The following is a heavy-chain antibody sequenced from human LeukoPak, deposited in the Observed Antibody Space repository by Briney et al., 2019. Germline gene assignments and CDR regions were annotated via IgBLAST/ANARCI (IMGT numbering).Heavy chain of an antibody. Sequence: PGGSLRLSCAASGFTFDNYAISWVRQAPGKGLEWVSSISGSGGSTYYADSVKGRFTISRDDFKSTLYLQMNSLRVEDTAVYYCAPDIVVVPVAKNWFDPWGQGTLVTVSS. CDR2: ISGSGGST. J-gene: IGHJ5*02. CDR3: APDIVVVPVAKNWFDP. CDR1: GFTFDNYA. D-gene: IGHD2-2*01. V-gene: IGHV3-23*01.